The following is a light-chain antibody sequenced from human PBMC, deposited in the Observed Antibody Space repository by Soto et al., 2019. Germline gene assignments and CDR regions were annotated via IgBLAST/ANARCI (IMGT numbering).Light chain of an antibody. CDR2: EGS. J-gene: IGLJ1*01. V-gene: IGLV2-23*01. CDR3: CSYAGGRTYV. Sequence: QSVLTQPASVSGAPGQSIAISCTGTSSDVGGYNLVSWYQQHPGKAPKLMISEGSKRPSGVSSRFSGTKSGNTASLTISGLQAEEEADYYCCSYAGGRTYVFGTGTKVTV. CDR1: SSDVGGYNL.